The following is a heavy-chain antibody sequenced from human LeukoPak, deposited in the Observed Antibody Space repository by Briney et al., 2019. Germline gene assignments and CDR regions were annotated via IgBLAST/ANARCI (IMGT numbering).Heavy chain of an antibody. CDR3: ARKIAARPAYFDY. Sequence: ASVKVSCKASGYTFTSYSISWVRQAPGQGLEWVGWISAYNGDTNYAQKLQGRVTMTTDTSTSTAYMELRSLRSDDTAVYYCARKIAARPAYFDYWSRGTLVTVSS. CDR2: ISAYNGDT. V-gene: IGHV1-18*01. CDR1: GYTFTSYS. J-gene: IGHJ4*02. D-gene: IGHD6-6*01.